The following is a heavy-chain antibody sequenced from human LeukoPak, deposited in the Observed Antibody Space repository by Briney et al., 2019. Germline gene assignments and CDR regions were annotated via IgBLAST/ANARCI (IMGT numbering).Heavy chain of an antibody. CDR3: ARDSIAADRAFDY. CDR1: GFTFSGYA. CDR2: INVSGGST. D-gene: IGHD6-13*01. J-gene: IGHJ4*02. Sequence: GGSLRLSCAASGFTFSGYAMSWVRQAPGKGLEWVSSINVSGGSTYYADSVKGRFTISRDNAKNSLYLQMNSLRAEDTAVYYCARDSIAADRAFDYWGQGTLVTVSS. V-gene: IGHV3-23*01.